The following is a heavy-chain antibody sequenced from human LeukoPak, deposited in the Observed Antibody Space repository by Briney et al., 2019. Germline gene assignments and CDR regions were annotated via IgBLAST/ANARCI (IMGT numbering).Heavy chain of an antibody. V-gene: IGHV3-7*03. CDR2: IKPDGSEE. Sequence: GGSLRLSCAASGFTSSSHWMGWVHQAPGKGLEWVANIKPDGSEENYVDSVKGRFTISRDNAKNSLYLQMNSLRAEDTAVYYCARDTRTYSSSWDWGQGTLVTVSS. D-gene: IGHD6-13*01. CDR1: GFTSSSHW. J-gene: IGHJ4*02. CDR3: ARDTRTYSSSWD.